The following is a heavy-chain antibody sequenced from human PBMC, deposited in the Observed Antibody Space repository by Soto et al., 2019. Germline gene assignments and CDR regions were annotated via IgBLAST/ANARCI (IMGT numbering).Heavy chain of an antibody. Sequence: QVQLVQSGAEVKKPGSSVKVSCKASGGTFSSYAISWVRQAPGQGLEWMGGIIPIFGTANYAQKFQGRVTITADESTSTAYMELSSLRSEDTAVYYCARDKTGLPTGAAKNDRGGFDPWGQGTLVTVSS. D-gene: IGHD1-1*01. CDR1: GGTFSSYA. CDR3: ARDKTGLPTGAAKNDRGGFDP. J-gene: IGHJ5*02. V-gene: IGHV1-69*01. CDR2: IIPIFGTA.